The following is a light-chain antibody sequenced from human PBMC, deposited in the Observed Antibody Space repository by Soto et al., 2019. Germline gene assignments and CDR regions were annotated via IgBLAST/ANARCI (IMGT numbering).Light chain of an antibody. V-gene: IGKV1-5*01. Sequence: DIQMTQSPSILSANVGDRVTITCRASQSISTWLAWYQQKPGKAPKILIYDISSLESGVPSRFSGSGSGTEFTLTISNPQPDDFATYYCQQYNSYPCTFGQGTKVDIK. CDR1: QSISTW. CDR2: DIS. J-gene: IGKJ2*02. CDR3: QQYNSYPCT.